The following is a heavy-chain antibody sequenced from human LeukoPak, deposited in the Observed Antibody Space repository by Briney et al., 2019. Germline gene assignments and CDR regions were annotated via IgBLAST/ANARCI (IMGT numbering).Heavy chain of an antibody. J-gene: IGHJ4*02. D-gene: IGHD1-26*01. CDR2: IRYDGSSK. Sequence: PGGSLRLSCAASGFTFSSYGMHWVRQAPGKGLEWVAFIRYDGSSKYYADSVKGRFTISRDNSKNTLYLQMNSLRAEDTAVYYCAKDRGRAFDYWGQGTLVTVSS. CDR1: GFTFSSYG. V-gene: IGHV3-30*02. CDR3: AKDRGRAFDY.